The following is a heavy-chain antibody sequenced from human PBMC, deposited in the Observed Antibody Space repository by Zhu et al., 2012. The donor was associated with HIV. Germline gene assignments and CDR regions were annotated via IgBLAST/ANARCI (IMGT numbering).Heavy chain of an antibody. J-gene: IGHJ4*02. CDR2: IYHSGST. V-gene: IGHV4-38-2*01. D-gene: IGHD4-23*01. Sequence: QVQLQESGPGLVKPSETLSLTCAVSGYSISSGYYWGWIRQPPGKGLEWIGSIYHSGSTYYNPSLKSRVTISVDTSKNQFSLKLSSVTAADTAVYYCARLFGGMIYQVFDYWAREPWSPSPQ. CDR3: ARLFGGMIYQVFDY. CDR1: GYSISSGYY.